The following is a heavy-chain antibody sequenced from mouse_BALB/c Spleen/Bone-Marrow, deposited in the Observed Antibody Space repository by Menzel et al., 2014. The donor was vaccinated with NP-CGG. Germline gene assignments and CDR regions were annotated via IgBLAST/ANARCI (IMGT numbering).Heavy chain of an antibody. D-gene: IGHD2-4*01. CDR1: GFTFSSYG. CDR3: ARPYDFGAWFAY. Sequence: EVNVVESGGDLVKPGGSLKLSCAASGFTFSSYGMSWVRQTPDKRLEWVATISSGGSYTYYPDSVKGRFTISRDNAKNPLYLQMSSLKSEDTAMYYCARPYDFGAWFAYWGQGTLVTVSA. V-gene: IGHV5-6*01. CDR2: ISSGGSYT. J-gene: IGHJ3*01.